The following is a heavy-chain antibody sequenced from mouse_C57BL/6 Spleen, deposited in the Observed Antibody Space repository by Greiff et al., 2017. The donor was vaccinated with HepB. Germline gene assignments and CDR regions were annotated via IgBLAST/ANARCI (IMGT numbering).Heavy chain of an antibody. J-gene: IGHJ3*01. Sequence: VQLQQSGPELVKPGASVKISCKASGYTFTDYYMNWVKQSHGKSLEWIGDINPNNGGTSYNQKFKGKATLTVDKSSSTAYMELRSLTSEDSAVYYCARTVVAPAYWGQGTLVTVSA. CDR3: ARTVVAPAY. CDR1: GYTFTDYY. D-gene: IGHD1-1*01. CDR2: INPNNGGT. V-gene: IGHV1-26*01.